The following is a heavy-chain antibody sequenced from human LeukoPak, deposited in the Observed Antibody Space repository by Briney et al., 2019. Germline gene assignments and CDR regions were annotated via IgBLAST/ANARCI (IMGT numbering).Heavy chain of an antibody. CDR2: INHSGST. CDR1: GGSFSGYY. Sequence: PSETLSLTCAVYGGSFSGYYWSWIRQPPGKGLEWIGEINHSGSTNYNPSLKSRVTISVDTSKNQFSLKLSSVTAADTAVYYCARDGGPIRYWGQGTLVTVSS. V-gene: IGHV4-34*01. CDR3: ARDGGPIRY. J-gene: IGHJ4*02. D-gene: IGHD3-10*01.